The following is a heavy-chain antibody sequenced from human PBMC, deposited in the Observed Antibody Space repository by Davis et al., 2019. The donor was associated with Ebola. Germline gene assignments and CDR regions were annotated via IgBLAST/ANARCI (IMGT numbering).Heavy chain of an antibody. D-gene: IGHD3-3*01. CDR2: ISSSSSYI. V-gene: IGHV3-21*01. CDR1: GFTFGDYA. J-gene: IGHJ4*02. Sequence: GESLKISCTASGFTFGDYAMNWVRQAPGKGLEWVSSISSSSSYIYYADSVKGRFTISRDNAKNSLYLQMNSLRAEDTAVYYCASLYDFWSGRYDYWGQGTLVTVSS. CDR3: ASLYDFWSGRYDY.